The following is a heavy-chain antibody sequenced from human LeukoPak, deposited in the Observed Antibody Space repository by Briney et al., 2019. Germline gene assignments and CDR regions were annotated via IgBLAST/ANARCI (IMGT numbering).Heavy chain of an antibody. D-gene: IGHD3-10*01. V-gene: IGHV4-34*01. CDR2: INHSGST. Sequence: PSETLSLTCTVSGGSISNYYWSWIRQPPGKGLEWIGEINHSGSTNYNPSLKSRVTISVDTSKNQFSLKLSSVTAADTAVYYCARLRYYYGSGRQRNFDYWAREPWSPSPQ. CDR3: ARLRYYYGSGRQRNFDY. J-gene: IGHJ4*02. CDR1: GGSISNYY.